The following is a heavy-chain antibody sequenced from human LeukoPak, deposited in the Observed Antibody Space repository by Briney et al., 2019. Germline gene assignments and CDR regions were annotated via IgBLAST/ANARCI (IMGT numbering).Heavy chain of an antibody. CDR1: GFGIGASF. CDR3: SRNPMTKYYFDY. CDR2: LSRGDSA. J-gene: IGHJ4*02. V-gene: IGHV3-66*01. D-gene: IGHD4-11*01. Sequence: SGGSLRLSCAASGFGIGASFINWVRQAPGKGLEWVSLLSRGDSAFYADSVKGRFTLSRDNSKNTVFLQMNSLRPEDTAVYFCSRNPMTKYYFDYWGQGTLVTVSS.